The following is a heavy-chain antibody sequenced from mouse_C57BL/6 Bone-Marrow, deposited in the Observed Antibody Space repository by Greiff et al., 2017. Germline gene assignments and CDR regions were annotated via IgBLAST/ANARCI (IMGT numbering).Heavy chain of an antibody. CDR2: IDPSDSYP. D-gene: IGHD2-2*01. Sequence: QVQLQQPGAELVMPGASVKLSCKASGYTFTSYWMHWVKQRPGQGLEWIGEIDPSDSYPNYNQKFKGKATLTVDKSSITAYVQLSSLTSEDSAVYYCAILSLSTMFTTCWYFDVWGTGTTVTVSS. CDR3: AILSLSTMFTTCWYFDV. CDR1: GYTFTSYW. J-gene: IGHJ1*03. V-gene: IGHV1-69*01.